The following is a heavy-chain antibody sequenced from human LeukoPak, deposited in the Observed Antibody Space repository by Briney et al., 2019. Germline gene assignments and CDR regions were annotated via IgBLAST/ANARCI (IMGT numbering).Heavy chain of an antibody. CDR3: ARGRHRYCTNGVCPHPTLGY. CDR1: GGSISSSSYY. Sequence: SETLSLTCTVSGGSISSSSYYWGWIRQPPGKGLEWIGEINHSGSTNYNPSLKSRVTISVDTSKNQFSLKLSSVTAADTAVYYCARGRHRYCTNGVCPHPTLGYWGQGTLVTVSS. V-gene: IGHV4-39*07. J-gene: IGHJ4*02. D-gene: IGHD2-8*01. CDR2: INHSGST.